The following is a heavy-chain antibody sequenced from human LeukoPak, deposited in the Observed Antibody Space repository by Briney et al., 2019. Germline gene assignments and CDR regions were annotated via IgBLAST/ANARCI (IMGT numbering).Heavy chain of an antibody. Sequence: GGSLRLSCAASGFTFSSYWMHWLRQAPGKGLVWVSRINSDGSSITYADSVKGRFTISRDNAKNTLYLQMNSLRVEDTAVYYCAREGRVSGYDFDCWGQGTLATVSS. D-gene: IGHD5-12*01. V-gene: IGHV3-74*03. CDR1: GFTFSSYW. CDR3: AREGRVSGYDFDC. J-gene: IGHJ4*02. CDR2: INSDGSSI.